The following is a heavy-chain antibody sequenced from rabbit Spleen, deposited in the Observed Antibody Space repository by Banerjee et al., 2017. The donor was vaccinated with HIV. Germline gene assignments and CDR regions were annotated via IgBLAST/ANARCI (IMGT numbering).Heavy chain of an antibody. D-gene: IGHD8-1*01. Sequence: QSLEESGGDLVKPGASLTLTCTASGFTLSSSYWMCWVRQAPGKGPEWIGCIYNGDGSTYYASWAKGRFTISKTSSTTVTLQMTSLTAADTATYFCARDTGTSFSSYGMDLWGPGTLVTVS. CDR3: ARDTGTSFSSYGMDL. V-gene: IGHV1S40*01. CDR2: IYNGDGST. J-gene: IGHJ6*01. CDR1: GFTLSSSYW.